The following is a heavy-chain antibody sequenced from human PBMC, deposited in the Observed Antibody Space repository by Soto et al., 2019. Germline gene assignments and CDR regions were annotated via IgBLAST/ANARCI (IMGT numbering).Heavy chain of an antibody. CDR3: TKEKSVMYSGYDAFDV. CDR2: ISSSGII. J-gene: IGHJ3*01. D-gene: IGHD5-12*01. CDR1: GFTFSNYE. Sequence: PGGSLRLSCAASGFTFSNYEMDWVRQAPGKGLEWVAYISSSGIIVYADSVKGRFTISRDNADKSLYLQMNSLRAEDTAVYYCTKEKSVMYSGYDAFDVWGRGTMVTV. V-gene: IGHV3-48*03.